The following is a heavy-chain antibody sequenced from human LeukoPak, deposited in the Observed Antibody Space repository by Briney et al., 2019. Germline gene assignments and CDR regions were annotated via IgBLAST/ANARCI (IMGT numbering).Heavy chain of an antibody. Sequence: PSETLSLTCIVSGASISTYYWSWFRQPPGKGPEWIGNIYHTGGTNYNPSLKSRVTISVDTSKNQFPLRLTSVTAADTAIYYCAKSAGSKNAFDIWGQGTMVTVSS. CDR1: GASISTYY. CDR3: AKSAGSKNAFDI. J-gene: IGHJ3*02. V-gene: IGHV4-59*01. CDR2: IYHTGGT.